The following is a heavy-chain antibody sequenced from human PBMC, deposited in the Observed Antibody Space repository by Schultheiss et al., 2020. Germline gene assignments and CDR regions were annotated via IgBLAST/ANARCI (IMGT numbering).Heavy chain of an antibody. J-gene: IGHJ6*03. V-gene: IGHV4-39*01. Sequence: SQTLSLTCTVSGGSISSSSYYWGWIRQPPGKGLEWIGSIYYSGSTYYNPSLKSRVTISVDTSKNQFSLKLSSVTAADTAVYYCARHWPLRFGLLFPYIDFWGQGTTVTVSS. CDR2: IYYSGST. CDR1: GGSISSSSYY. CDR3: ARHWPLRFGLLFPYIDF. D-gene: IGHD3-10*01.